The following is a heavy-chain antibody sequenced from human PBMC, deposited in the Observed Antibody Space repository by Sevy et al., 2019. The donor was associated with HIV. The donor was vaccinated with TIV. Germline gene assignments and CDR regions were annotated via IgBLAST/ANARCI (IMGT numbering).Heavy chain of an antibody. CDR2: IYYSGST. Sequence: SETLSLTCTVSGGSISSSSYYWGWIRQPPGKGLAWIGSIYYSGSTYYNPSLKSRVTISVDTSKNQFPLKLSSVTAADTAVYYCASESTVVTPLFDYWGQGTLVTVSS. CDR3: ASESTVVTPLFDY. J-gene: IGHJ4*02. V-gene: IGHV4-39*01. CDR1: GGSISSSSYY. D-gene: IGHD4-17*01.